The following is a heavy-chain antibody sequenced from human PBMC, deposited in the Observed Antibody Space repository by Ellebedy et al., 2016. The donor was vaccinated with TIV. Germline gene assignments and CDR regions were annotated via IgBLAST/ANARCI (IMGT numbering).Heavy chain of an antibody. Sequence: MPSETLSLTCTVSGGSISSNYWSWIRQPPGKGLEWIGYIYHSGRTDYNPSLKSRATISVDPSKNQFSLTLSSVTAADTAVYYCGRHGSEGNGPIDYWGQGTLVTVSS. CDR3: GRHGSEGNGPIDY. CDR2: IYHSGRT. J-gene: IGHJ4*02. V-gene: IGHV4-59*08. CDR1: GGSISSNY. D-gene: IGHD2-2*03.